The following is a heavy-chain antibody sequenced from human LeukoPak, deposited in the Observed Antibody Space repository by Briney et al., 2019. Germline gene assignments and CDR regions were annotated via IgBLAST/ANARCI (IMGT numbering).Heavy chain of an antibody. CDR2: ISAYNGNT. CDR1: GYTFSSYG. J-gene: IGHJ3*02. Sequence: ASVKVSCKASGYTFSSYGISWVRQATGQGLEWMGWISAYNGNTNCAQKLQGRVTMTTDTSTSTAYMELRSLRSDDTAVYYCARIYSYGYNAFDIWGQGTMVTVSS. D-gene: IGHD5-18*01. V-gene: IGHV1-18*04. CDR3: ARIYSYGYNAFDI.